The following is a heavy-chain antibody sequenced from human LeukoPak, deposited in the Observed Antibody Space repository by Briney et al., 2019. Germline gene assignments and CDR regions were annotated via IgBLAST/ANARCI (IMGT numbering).Heavy chain of an antibody. CDR2: IWYDGSKE. CDR1: GFTFTNFG. CDR3: ARDYYDRSGYFYFDS. V-gene: IGHV3-33*01. D-gene: IGHD3-22*01. Sequence: GRSLRLSCAASGFTFTNFGLHWVRQAPGKGLEWVAVIWYDGSKEYYADSVKGRFTISRDNSKNTLYLQMNSLRADDTSVYYCARDYYDRSGYFYFDSWGQGTLVTVSS. J-gene: IGHJ4*02.